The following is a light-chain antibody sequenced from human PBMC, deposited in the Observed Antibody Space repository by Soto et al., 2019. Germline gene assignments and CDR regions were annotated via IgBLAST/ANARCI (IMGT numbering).Light chain of an antibody. J-gene: IGKJ4*01. CDR1: QSIRSW. CDR3: QQYESYSPLT. Sequence: DIQMTHSPSILSASVVDRVTITFRSSQSIRSWLAWYQQKPGKAPKLLIYDAYSLESGVPSRFSGRRSGTEFTLTIAGLQPEDFATYYCQQYESYSPLTFGGGTKVDIK. CDR2: DAY. V-gene: IGKV1-5*01.